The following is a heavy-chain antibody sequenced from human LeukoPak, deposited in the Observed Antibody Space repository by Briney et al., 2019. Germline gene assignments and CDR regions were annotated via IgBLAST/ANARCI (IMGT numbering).Heavy chain of an antibody. D-gene: IGHD5-18*01. V-gene: IGHV4-39*07. CDR1: GGSISSGPYY. J-gene: IGHJ4*02. CDR2: IYYGENT. CDR3: ARENGYRYDY. Sequence: SETLSLTCTVSGGSISSGPYYWGWIRQPPGKGLEWIGNIYYGENTYYNPSLKSRVTISIDTSKNQFSLKLSSVTAADTALYYCARENGYRYDYWGQGTLVTVSS.